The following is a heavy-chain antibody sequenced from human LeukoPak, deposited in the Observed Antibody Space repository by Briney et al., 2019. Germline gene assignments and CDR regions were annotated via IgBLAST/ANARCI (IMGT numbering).Heavy chain of an antibody. CDR2: INWNGGST. J-gene: IGHJ6*03. CDR3: ARAPHYYNARGYARFDYYYYMDV. Sequence: PGGSLRLSCAASGFIFYDYGMCWGRQAPGKGLEWVSGINWNGGSTGYADSVKGRFTISRANAKNYLFLQMNRPRAHDTALYHSARAPHYYNARGYARFDYYYYMDVWGKGTTVTVSS. D-gene: IGHD3-22*01. CDR1: GFIFYDYG. V-gene: IGHV3-20*01.